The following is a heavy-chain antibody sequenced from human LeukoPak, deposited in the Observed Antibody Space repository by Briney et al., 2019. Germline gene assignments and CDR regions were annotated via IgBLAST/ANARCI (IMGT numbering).Heavy chain of an antibody. J-gene: IGHJ4*02. CDR2: IAYDGSRA. V-gene: IGHV3-33*01. D-gene: IGHD3-3*01. CDR3: ARDSRYYDFWSGYYTANMGFDY. Sequence: GGSLRLSCAGSGFTFGGYGMHWFRQTPGKGLEWVAVIAYDGSRAFYADSVKGRFTISRDNSKNTMSVQMDDLRAEDTAVYYCARDSRYYDFWSGYYTANMGFDYWGQGTLVTVSS. CDR1: GFTFGGYG.